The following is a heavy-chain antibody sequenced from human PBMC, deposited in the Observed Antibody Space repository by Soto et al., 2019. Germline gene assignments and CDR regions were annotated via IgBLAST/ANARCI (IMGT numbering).Heavy chain of an antibody. CDR3: ARQGGQWELLGTWFDP. CDR2: IYYSGST. Sequence: QVQLQESGPGLVKPSETLSLTCTVSGGSISSYYWSWIRQPPGKGLEWIGYIYYSGSTNYNPSLKSRVTISVDTSKNQYSLNLSSVTAADAAVYYCARQGGQWELLGTWFDPWGQGTLVTVSS. D-gene: IGHD1-26*01. V-gene: IGHV4-59*08. CDR1: GGSISSYY. J-gene: IGHJ5*02.